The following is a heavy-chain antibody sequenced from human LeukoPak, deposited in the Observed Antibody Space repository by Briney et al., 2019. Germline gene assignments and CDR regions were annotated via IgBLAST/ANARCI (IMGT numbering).Heavy chain of an antibody. CDR1: GYTFTDYY. J-gene: IGHJ4*02. V-gene: IGHV1-2*02. D-gene: IGHD6-13*01. CDR3: AREEVIAAAGPTLDY. CDR2: INPNSGSK. Sequence: ASVKVSCKASGYTFTDYYMHWVRQAPGQGLEWMGWINPNSGSKNYAQKFQGRVTMTRDTSISTAYMELSRLRSDDTAVFYCAREEVIAAAGPTLDYWGQGALVTVSS.